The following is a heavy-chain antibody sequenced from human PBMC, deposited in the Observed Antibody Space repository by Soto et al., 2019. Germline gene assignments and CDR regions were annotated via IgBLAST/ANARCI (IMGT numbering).Heavy chain of an antibody. Sequence: QVQLVESGGGLVKPGGSLRLSCAASGFIFSDYYMSWIRQAPGKGLEWVSYISSSSSFTNYADSVKGRFTISRDNAKNSLYLQMNSLRAEDTAVYYCAREHHYYDRSGYPLGYWGQGTLVTVSS. CDR3: AREHHYYDRSGYPLGY. CDR2: ISSSSSFT. V-gene: IGHV3-11*05. D-gene: IGHD3-22*01. CDR1: GFIFSDYY. J-gene: IGHJ4*02.